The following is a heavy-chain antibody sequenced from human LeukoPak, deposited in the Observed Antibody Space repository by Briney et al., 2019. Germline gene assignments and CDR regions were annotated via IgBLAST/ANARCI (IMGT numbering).Heavy chain of an antibody. CDR2: TYYRSKWYN. J-gene: IGHJ4*02. D-gene: IGHD1-1*01. CDR1: GDSVSSNSAA. CDR3: ARTPATGSIDY. V-gene: IGHV6-1*01. Sequence: SPSLSPTCAISGDSVSSNSAAWTWIRQSPSRGLEWLGRTYYRSKWYNDYAASVKGRITINPDTSKNQFSLQLNSVTPEDTAVYYCARTPATGSIDYWGQGTLVTVSS.